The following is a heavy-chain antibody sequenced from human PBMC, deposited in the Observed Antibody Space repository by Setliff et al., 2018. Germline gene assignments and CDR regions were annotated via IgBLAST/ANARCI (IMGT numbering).Heavy chain of an antibody. CDR3: ARHVGSRGRGYNYYYYYMDV. J-gene: IGHJ6*03. CDR1: GGSVSSGSYY. V-gene: IGHV4-61*01. CDR2: IYTSGST. Sequence: SETLSLTCTVSGGSVSSGSYYWSWFRQPPGKGLEWIGYIYTSGSTCYSPSLKSRVTISVDTSRNQFSLKLSSVTAADTAVYYCARHVGSRGRGYNYYYYYMDVWGKGTTVTVSS. D-gene: IGHD3-10*01.